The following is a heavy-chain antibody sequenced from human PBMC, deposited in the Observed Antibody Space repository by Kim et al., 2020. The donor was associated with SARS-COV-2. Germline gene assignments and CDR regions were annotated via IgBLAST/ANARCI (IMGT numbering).Heavy chain of an antibody. CDR2: N. CDR3: ARVASYYYGMDV. Sequence: NYYADSGKGRFTISRDNSKNTLYLQMNSLRAEDTAVYYCARVASYYYGMDVWGQGTTVTVSS. V-gene: IGHV3-33*01. J-gene: IGHJ6*02.